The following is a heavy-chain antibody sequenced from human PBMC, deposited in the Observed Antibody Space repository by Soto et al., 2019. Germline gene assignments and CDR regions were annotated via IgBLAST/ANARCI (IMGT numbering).Heavy chain of an antibody. Sequence: SCAASGFTFSSYGMYWVRQAPGKGLEWVAVISYDGSNKYYAXFVKGRFTISRDNSQNTLYVQMNSLRVEDTAVYYCARAEGYFYYYGMDVWGQGTTVSVSS. J-gene: IGHJ6*02. CDR2: ISYDGSNK. V-gene: IGHV3-30-3*01. CDR1: GFTFSSYG. CDR3: ARAEGYFYYYGMDV.